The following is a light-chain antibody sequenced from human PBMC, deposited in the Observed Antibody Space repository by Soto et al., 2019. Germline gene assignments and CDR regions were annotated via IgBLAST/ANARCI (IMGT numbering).Light chain of an antibody. Sequence: EIVLTQSPATLSLSPGQRATFSCRASQSVSSYLAWYQQKPGQPPRLLIYDASTRATGIPARFSGSGSRTGFTLTISSLESEDFAVYYCQQHNNWPPSLTSGQGTRLEIK. CDR1: QSVSSY. V-gene: IGKV3-11*01. CDR3: QQHNNWPPSLT. J-gene: IGKJ5*01. CDR2: DAS.